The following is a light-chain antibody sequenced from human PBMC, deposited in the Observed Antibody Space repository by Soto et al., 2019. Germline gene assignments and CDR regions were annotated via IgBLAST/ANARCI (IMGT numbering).Light chain of an antibody. CDR2: EVT. CDR1: SSDVGGYNY. CDR3: CSHAGPNNFWV. Sequence: QSALTQPPSASGSPGQSVTISCTGTSSDVGGYNYVSWYQQHPGKAPKLMIYEVTKRPSGVPDRFSGSKSGNTASLTVSGLQADDEADYYCCSHAGPNNFWVLGGGTKVTVL. V-gene: IGLV2-8*01. J-gene: IGLJ3*02.